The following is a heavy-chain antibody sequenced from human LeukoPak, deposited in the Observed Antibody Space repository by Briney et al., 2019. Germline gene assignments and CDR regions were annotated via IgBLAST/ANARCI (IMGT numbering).Heavy chain of an antibody. V-gene: IGHV3-23*01. D-gene: IGHD1-26*01. CDR2: ISGSGDST. CDR1: GFTFNSYA. J-gene: IGHJ4*02. Sequence: GGSLRLSCAASGFTFNSYAMSWVRQAPGKGLEWVSAISGSGDSTYYADSVKGRFTISRDNSKNTLYLQMNSLRAEDTAVYYCAKDYGSGGYRGYFDYWGQGTLVTVSS. CDR3: AKDYGSGGYRGYFDY.